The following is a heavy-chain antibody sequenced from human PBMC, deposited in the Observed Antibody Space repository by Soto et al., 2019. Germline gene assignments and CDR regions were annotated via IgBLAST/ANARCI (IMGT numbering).Heavy chain of an antibody. CDR2: IWYDGSNK. D-gene: IGHD6-13*01. V-gene: IGHV3-33*01. J-gene: IGHJ4*02. Sequence: PGGSLRLSCAASGFTFSSYGMHWVRQAPGKGLEWVAVIWYDGSNKYYADSVKGRFTISRDNSKNTLYLQMNSLRAEDTAVYYCARDRDDYSSSWYSVSSPGHWGQGTLVTVSS. CDR1: GFTFSSYG. CDR3: ARDRDDYSSSWYSVSSPGH.